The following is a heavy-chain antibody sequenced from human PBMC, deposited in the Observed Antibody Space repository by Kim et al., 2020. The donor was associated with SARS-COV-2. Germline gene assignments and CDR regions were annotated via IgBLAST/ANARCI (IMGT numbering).Heavy chain of an antibody. D-gene: IGHD5-18*01. V-gene: IGHV7-4-1*02. J-gene: IGHJ4*02. CDR1: GYTFTSYA. CDR2: INTNTGNP. CDR3: ARVGIQLWFTDDYGDSNDY. Sequence: ASVKVSCKASGYTFTSYAMNWVRQAPGQGLEWMGWINTNTGNPTYAQGFTGRFVFSLDTSVSTAYLQISSLKAEDTAVYYCARVGIQLWFTDDYGDSNDYWGQGTLVTVSS.